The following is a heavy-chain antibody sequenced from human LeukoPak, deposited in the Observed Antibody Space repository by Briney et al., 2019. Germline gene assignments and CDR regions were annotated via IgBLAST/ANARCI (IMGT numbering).Heavy chain of an antibody. CDR3: ARDRDYDSTAFDI. CDR1: GGSISSSNW. V-gene: IGHV4-4*02. CDR2: IYHSGST. J-gene: IGHJ3*02. Sequence: SGTLSLTCAVSGGSISSSNWWSWVRPPPGKGLEWIGEIYHSGSTNYNPSLKSRVTISVDKSKNQFSLKLSSVTAADTAVYYCARDRDYDSTAFDIWGQGTMVTVSS. D-gene: IGHD3-22*01.